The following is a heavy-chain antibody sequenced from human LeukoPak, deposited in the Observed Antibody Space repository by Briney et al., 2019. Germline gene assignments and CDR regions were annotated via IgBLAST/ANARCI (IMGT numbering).Heavy chain of an antibody. CDR3: ARDVSSSWADAFDI. J-gene: IGHJ3*02. CDR2: ISSSGSSYI. V-gene: IGHV3-21*05. Sequence: GGSLRLSCAASGFTFSSYEMNWVRQAPGKGLEWVSYISSSGSSYIYYADSVKGRFTISRDNAKNSLYLQMNSLRAEDTAVYYCARDVSSSWADAFDIWGQGTMVTVSS. CDR1: GFTFSSYE. D-gene: IGHD6-13*01.